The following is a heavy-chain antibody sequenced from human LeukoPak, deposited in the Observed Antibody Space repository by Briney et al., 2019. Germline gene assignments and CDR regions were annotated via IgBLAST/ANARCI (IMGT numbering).Heavy chain of an antibody. CDR1: GYTFIDYY. D-gene: IGHD2-2*01. Sequence: ASVKVSCKSSGYTFIDYYIHWVRQAPGQGLEWMGWINPNSGATKYAQKFQGRGSMTRETSINTAYMDLTNLRSDDTAIFYCARVKKLMPEFEFWGQGTLVTVSS. CDR2: INPNSGAT. J-gene: IGHJ4*02. V-gene: IGHV1-2*02. CDR3: ARVKKLMPEFEF.